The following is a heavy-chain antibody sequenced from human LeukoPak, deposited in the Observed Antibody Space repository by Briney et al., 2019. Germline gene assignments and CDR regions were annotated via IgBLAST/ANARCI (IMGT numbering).Heavy chain of an antibody. CDR3: ARGPLDSGYTYFDY. CDR1: GGSISSSGYY. V-gene: IGHV4-39*07. D-gene: IGHD5-12*01. Sequence: PSETLSLTCTVSGGSISSSGYYWGWIRQPPGKGLEWIGSIYDSGSTYYNPSLKSRVTISVDTSKNQFSLKLSSVTAADTAVYYCARGPLDSGYTYFDYWGQGTLVSVAS. CDR2: IYDSGST. J-gene: IGHJ4*02.